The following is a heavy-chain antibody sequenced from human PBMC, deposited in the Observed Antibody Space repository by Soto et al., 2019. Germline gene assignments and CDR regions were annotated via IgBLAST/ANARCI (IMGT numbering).Heavy chain of an antibody. D-gene: IGHD6-19*01. J-gene: IGHJ6*03. V-gene: IGHV1-8*01. CDR2: MNPNSGNT. CDR3: ARTPYSSGWYIHYYYMDV. Sequence: ASVKVSCKASGYTFTSYDINWVRQATGQGLEWMGWMNPNSGNTGYAQKFQGRVTMTRNTSISTAYMELSSLRSEDTAVYYCARTPYSSGWYIHYYYMDVWGKGTTVTVSS. CDR1: GYTFTSYD.